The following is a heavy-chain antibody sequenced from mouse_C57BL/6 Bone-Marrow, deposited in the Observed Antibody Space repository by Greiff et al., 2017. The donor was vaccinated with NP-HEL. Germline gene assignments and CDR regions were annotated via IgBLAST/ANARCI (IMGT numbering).Heavy chain of an antibody. CDR2: ISPRSGNT. D-gene: IGHD5-1*01. CDR1: GYTFTSYG. V-gene: IGHV1-81*01. CDR3: ARYLYAMDY. Sequence: QVQLQQSGAELARPGASVKLSCKASGYTFTSYGISWVKQRPGQGLEWIGEISPRSGNTYYNEKFKGKATLTADKSSSTAYMELRSLTSEDSAVYFCARYLYAMDYWGQGTSVTVSS. J-gene: IGHJ4*01.